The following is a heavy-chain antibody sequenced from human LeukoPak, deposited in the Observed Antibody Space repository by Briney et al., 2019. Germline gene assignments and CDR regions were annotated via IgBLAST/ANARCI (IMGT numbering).Heavy chain of an antibody. J-gene: IGHJ4*02. D-gene: IGHD6-13*01. V-gene: IGHV4-4*07. Sequence: SETLSLTCTVSGGSISSYYWNWIRQPAGKGLEWIGRIYSSGSTNYNPSLKSRVTMSVDTSKNQFSLKLSSVTAADTAVYYCARWGSSWINFDYWGQGTLVTVSS. CDR3: ARWGSSWINFDY. CDR2: IYSSGST. CDR1: GGSISSYY.